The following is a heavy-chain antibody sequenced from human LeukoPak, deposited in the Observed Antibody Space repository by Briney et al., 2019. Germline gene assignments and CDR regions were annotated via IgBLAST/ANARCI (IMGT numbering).Heavy chain of an antibody. V-gene: IGHV1-46*01. CDR1: GYTFTSYY. Sequence: GASVKVSCKASGYTFTSYYMHWVRQAPGQGLERMGIINPSGGSTSYAQKFQGRVTMTTDTSASTVYMELSSLRSEDTAVYYCARSAARPHSARYYYYYYGMDVWGQGTTVTVSS. CDR3: ARSAARPHSARYYYYYYGMDV. J-gene: IGHJ6*02. D-gene: IGHD6-6*01. CDR2: INPSGGST.